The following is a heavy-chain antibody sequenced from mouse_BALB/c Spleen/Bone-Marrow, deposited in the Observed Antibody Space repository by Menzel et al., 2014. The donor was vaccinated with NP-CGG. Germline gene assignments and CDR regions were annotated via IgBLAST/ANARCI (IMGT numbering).Heavy chain of an antibody. J-gene: IGHJ3*01. V-gene: IGHV14-3*02. CDR3: AGLDLFAY. CDR2: IDPANGNT. CDR1: GFNIKDTY. D-gene: IGHD3-3*01. Sequence: EVQLQQSGVELVKPGASVKLSCTASGFNIKDTYMHWVKQRPEQGLEWIGRIDPANGNTKYDPKFQGKATVTADTSSNTAYLQLSSLASEDTAVYYCAGLDLFAYWGQGTLVTVSA.